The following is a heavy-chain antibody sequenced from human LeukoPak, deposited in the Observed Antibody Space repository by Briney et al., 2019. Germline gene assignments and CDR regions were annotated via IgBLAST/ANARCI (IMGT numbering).Heavy chain of an antibody. CDR3: AELGITMIGGV. J-gene: IGHJ6*04. V-gene: IGHV3-9*01. Sequence: GGSLRLPCAASGFTFDDYAMHWVRQAPGKGLEWVSGISWNSGSIGYADSVKGRFTISRDNAKNSLYLQMNSLRAEDTAVYYCAELGITMIGGVWGKGTTVTISS. CDR1: GFTFDDYA. CDR2: ISWNSGSI. D-gene: IGHD3-10*02.